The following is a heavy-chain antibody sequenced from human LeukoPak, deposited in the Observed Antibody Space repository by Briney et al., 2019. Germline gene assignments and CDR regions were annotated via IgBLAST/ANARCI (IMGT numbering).Heavy chain of an antibody. D-gene: IGHD3-22*01. Sequence: SETLSLTCTVSGGSISSSDYYWGWIRQPPGRGLEWIGTIYYSGSTSYNPSLKSRVTMSVDTSKNQFSLKLNSVTAADTAVYYCARGPHTGVNYYDSSGYYYWGQGTLVTVSS. CDR1: GGSISSSDYY. J-gene: IGHJ4*02. CDR2: IYYSGST. V-gene: IGHV4-39*01. CDR3: ARGPHTGVNYYDSSGYYY.